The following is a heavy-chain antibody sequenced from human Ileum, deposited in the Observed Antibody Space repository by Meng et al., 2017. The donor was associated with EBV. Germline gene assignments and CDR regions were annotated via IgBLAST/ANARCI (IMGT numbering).Heavy chain of an antibody. Sequence: SGEGLVMPGGSLRPSLAASGFTFRNYYMNWIRQAPGKGLEWVSFISSTGSTTYYADSVKGRFTVSRDNAKNSLFLQMHSLRAEDTAVYYCVYSSSFHWGQGTLVTVSS. J-gene: IGHJ4*02. CDR3: VYSSSFH. D-gene: IGHD6-13*01. CDR2: ISSTGSTT. CDR1: GFTFRNYY. V-gene: IGHV3-11*01.